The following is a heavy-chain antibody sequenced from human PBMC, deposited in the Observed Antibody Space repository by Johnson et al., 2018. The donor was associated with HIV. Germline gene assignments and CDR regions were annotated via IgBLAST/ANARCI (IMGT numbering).Heavy chain of an antibody. D-gene: IGHD1-1*01. CDR3: AKGIMNWDDDAFDV. CDR1: GFTVSSTY. Sequence: QVQLVESGGGLVQPGGSLRLSCAASGFTVSSTYMSWLRQAPGKGLEWVAVVSYHGSNKYYADSVKGRFTISRDNSKNTLYLQMNSLRAEDTAVYYCAKGIMNWDDDAFDVWGLGTMVTVSS. CDR2: VSYHGSNK. J-gene: IGHJ3*01. V-gene: IGHV3-30*18.